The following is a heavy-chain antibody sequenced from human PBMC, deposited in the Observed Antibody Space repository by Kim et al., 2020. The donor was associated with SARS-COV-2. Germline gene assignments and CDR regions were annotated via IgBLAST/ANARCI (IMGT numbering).Heavy chain of an antibody. V-gene: IGHV3-30*02. J-gene: IGHJ6*01. CDR3: AKHRTILLWFKYYYTMDV. Sequence: VKGRFTISRDNSKNTLYLQMNSLRAEDTAVYYCAKHRTILLWFKYYYTMDVWGQGTTVTVPS. D-gene: IGHD3-10*01.